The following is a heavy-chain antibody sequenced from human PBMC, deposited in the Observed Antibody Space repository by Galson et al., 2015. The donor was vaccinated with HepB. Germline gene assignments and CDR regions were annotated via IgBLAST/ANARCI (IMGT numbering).Heavy chain of an antibody. Sequence: QSGAEVKKPGPSVKVSCKASGGTFSSYTISWVRQAPGQGLEWMGRIIPILGIANYAQKFQGRVTITADKSTSTAYMELSSLRSEDTAVYYCARDPAISDYYDSSGYYPYYFDYWGQGTLVTVSS. CDR1: GGTFSSYT. CDR3: ARDPAISDYYDSSGYYPYYFDY. CDR2: IIPILGIA. V-gene: IGHV1-69*04. J-gene: IGHJ4*02. D-gene: IGHD3-22*01.